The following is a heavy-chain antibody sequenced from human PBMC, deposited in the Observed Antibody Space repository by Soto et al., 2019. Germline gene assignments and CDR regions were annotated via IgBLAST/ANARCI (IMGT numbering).Heavy chain of an antibody. CDR2: LYPGNSNT. D-gene: IGHD2-15*01. Sequence: GASLKISRKRSGYGFSIHWVAWLRQMPGKGLEWVRILYPGNSNTMYSPSYQGRVNIPADTALSTTYLQWDTLNPSDTAIYFCASDSHGDGGNCRLGGFDMWGQGTMVAVSS. CDR1: GYGFSIHW. V-gene: IGHV5-51*01. CDR3: ASDSHGDGGNCRLGGFDM. J-gene: IGHJ3*02.